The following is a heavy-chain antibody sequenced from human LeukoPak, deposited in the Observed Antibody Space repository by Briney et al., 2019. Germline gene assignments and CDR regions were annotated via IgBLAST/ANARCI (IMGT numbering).Heavy chain of an antibody. D-gene: IGHD3/OR15-3a*01. CDR1: GGSISSGGHY. CDR2: IYYSGST. Sequence: SETLSLTCTVSGGSISSGGHYWSWIRQHPGKGLECIGYIYYSGSTYYNPSLKSRVTISLDTSKNQFSLKLSSVTAADTAVYYCARAPYGTSEYFQHWGQGTLVTVSS. CDR3: ARAPYGTSEYFQH. J-gene: IGHJ1*01. V-gene: IGHV4-31*03.